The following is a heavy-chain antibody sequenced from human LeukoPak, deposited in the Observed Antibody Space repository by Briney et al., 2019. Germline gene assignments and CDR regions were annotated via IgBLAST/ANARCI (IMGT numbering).Heavy chain of an antibody. J-gene: IGHJ4*02. CDR1: GDSFTSVTDY. CDR3: ARSKEGGAWDTAMGPFDY. CDR2: GDYSGGT. V-gene: IGHV4-39*07. D-gene: IGHD5-18*01. Sequence: PSETLSLTFTVSGDSFTSVTDYWAWIRQPPGKGLEWIASGDYSGGTYYNPSLESRVTISVDTSKNQFSLKLSSVTAADTAVYYCARSKEGGAWDTAMGPFDYWGQGTLVTVSS.